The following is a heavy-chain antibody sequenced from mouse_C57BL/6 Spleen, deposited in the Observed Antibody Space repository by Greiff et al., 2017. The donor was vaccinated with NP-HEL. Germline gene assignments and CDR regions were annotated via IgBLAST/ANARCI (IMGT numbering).Heavy chain of an antibody. CDR3: ARFRSGPVYAMDY. D-gene: IGHD4-1*01. J-gene: IGHJ4*01. CDR1: GFTFTDYY. V-gene: IGHV7-3*01. CDR2: FRNKANGYTT. Sequence: EVKVVESGGGLVQPGGSLSLSCAASGFTFTDYYMSWVRQPPGKALEWLGFFRNKANGYTTEYSASVKGRCTISRDNSQSILYLQMNALRAEDSATYYCARFRSGPVYAMDYWGQGTSVTVSS.